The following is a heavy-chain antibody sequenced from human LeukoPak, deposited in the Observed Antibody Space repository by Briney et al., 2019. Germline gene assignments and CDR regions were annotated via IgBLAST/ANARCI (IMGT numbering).Heavy chain of an antibody. CDR1: GGSFSPAH. CDR2: ICDNGNT. Sequence: PSETLSLTCTFSGGSFSPAHWSWIRQPPGKGLEWIGVICDNGNTDYNPSLKSRVTISVDTSKSQFSLKLSSLAAADTAVYYCATGRDPYRTGHWGQGTLVTVSS. CDR3: ATGRDPYRTGH. D-gene: IGHD3-10*01. V-gene: IGHV4-59*03. J-gene: IGHJ4*02.